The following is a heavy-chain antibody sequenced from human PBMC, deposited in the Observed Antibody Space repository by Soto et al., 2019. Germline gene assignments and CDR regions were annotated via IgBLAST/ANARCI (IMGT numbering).Heavy chain of an antibody. CDR1: GGSISSGGYS. Sequence: QLRLQESGSGLVKPSQTLSLTCAVSGGSISSGGYSWSWIRQPPGKGLEWIGYIYHSGSTYYNPSLKSRVTISVDRSKNQFSLKLSSVTAADTAVYYCARFTGMGDTATVFDYWGQGTLVTVSS. D-gene: IGHD5-18*01. J-gene: IGHJ4*02. CDR2: IYHSGST. CDR3: ARFTGMGDTATVFDY. V-gene: IGHV4-30-2*01.